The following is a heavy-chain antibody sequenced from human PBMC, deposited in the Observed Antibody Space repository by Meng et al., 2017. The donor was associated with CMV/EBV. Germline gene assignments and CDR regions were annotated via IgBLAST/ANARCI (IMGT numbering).Heavy chain of an antibody. D-gene: IGHD3-10*01. J-gene: IGHJ5*02. Sequence: GESLKISCAASGFTFSSYAMSWVRQAPGKGLEWVSANSGSGGSTYYADSVKGRFTISRDNSKNTLYLQMNSLRAEDTAVYYCAGEGYYYRPGWFDPWGQGTLVTVSS. CDR2: NSGSGGST. V-gene: IGHV3-23*01. CDR1: GFTFSSYA. CDR3: AGEGYYYRPGWFDP.